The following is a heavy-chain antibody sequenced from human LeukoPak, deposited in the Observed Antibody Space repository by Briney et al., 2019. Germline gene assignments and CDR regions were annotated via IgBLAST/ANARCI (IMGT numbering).Heavy chain of an antibody. CDR2: INPSGDYT. CDR1: GYTFTGFY. CDR3: ATSLGTVTTIGDFDY. J-gene: IGHJ4*02. Sequence: ASVKVSCKTSGYTFTGFYIHWVRQAPGQGLEWMGIINPSGDYTNYAQKFQGRVTMTEDTSTDTAYMELSSLRSEDTAVYYCATSLGTVTTIGDFDYWGQGTLVTVSS. D-gene: IGHD4-17*01. V-gene: IGHV1-46*01.